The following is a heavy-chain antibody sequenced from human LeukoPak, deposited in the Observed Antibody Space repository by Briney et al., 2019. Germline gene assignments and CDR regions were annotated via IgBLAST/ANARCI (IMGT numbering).Heavy chain of an antibody. CDR1: GFTFSSYA. J-gene: IGHJ4*02. D-gene: IGHD6-19*01. Sequence: QPGGSLRLSCAASGFTFSSYAMHWVRQAPGKGLEWVAVISYDGSNKYYADSVQGRFTISRDNSKNTLYLQMNSLRAEDTAVYYCARAALQYSSGWLGYWGQGTLVTVSS. V-gene: IGHV3-30-3*01. CDR2: ISYDGSNK. CDR3: ARAALQYSSGWLGY.